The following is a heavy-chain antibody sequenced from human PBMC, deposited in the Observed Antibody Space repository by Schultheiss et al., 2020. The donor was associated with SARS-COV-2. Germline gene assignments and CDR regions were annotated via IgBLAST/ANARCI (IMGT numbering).Heavy chain of an antibody. Sequence: GSLRLSCAASGFTFSSYGMHWVRQAPGKGLEWVAVIWYDGSNKYYADSVKGRFTISRDNSKNTLYLQMNSLRAEDTAVYYCARADYVSDAFDIWGQGTMVTVSS. J-gene: IGHJ3*02. D-gene: IGHD4-17*01. CDR1: GFTFSSYG. CDR2: IWYDGSNK. V-gene: IGHV3-33*01. CDR3: ARADYVSDAFDI.